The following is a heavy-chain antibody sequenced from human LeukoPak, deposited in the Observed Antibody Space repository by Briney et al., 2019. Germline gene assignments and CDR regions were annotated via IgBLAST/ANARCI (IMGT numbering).Heavy chain of an antibody. Sequence: PGGSLRLSCAASGFTFSSHGMNWVRQAPGKGLEWVSGISPSGGITYYTDSVKGRFTIPRDNSKNTVSLQMNSLRGDDTAVYYCAKDDAWGRYKDWGQGTLVTVSS. CDR3: AKDDAWGRYKD. D-gene: IGHD3-16*01. J-gene: IGHJ1*01. CDR2: ISPSGGIT. CDR1: GFTFSSHG. V-gene: IGHV3-23*01.